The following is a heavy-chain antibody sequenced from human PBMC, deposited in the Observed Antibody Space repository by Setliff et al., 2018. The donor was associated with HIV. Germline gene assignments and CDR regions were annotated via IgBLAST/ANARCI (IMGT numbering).Heavy chain of an antibody. V-gene: IGHV5-51*01. CDR3: ARGRRGEQLVFDY. CDR2: IYPGDSDT. Sequence: GESLKISCRGSGYTFTNYWIGWVRQMPGRGLEWMGIIYPGDSDTRYSPSFQGQVTISADKSISTAYLQWSSLKASDTAMYYCARGRRGEQLVFDYWGQGALVTVSS. D-gene: IGHD6-13*01. J-gene: IGHJ4*02. CDR1: GYTFTNYW.